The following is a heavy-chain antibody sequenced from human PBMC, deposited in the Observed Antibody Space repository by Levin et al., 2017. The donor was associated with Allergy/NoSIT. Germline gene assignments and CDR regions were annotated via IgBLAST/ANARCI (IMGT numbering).Heavy chain of an antibody. V-gene: IGHV3-74*01. Sequence: SCAASGFTFNNYWMHWVRQAPGKGLVWVSRISSDGSSTSYADSVKGRFTISRDNAKNTPYLQMNSLRAEDTAVYYCAKGGSKAIDYWGQGTLVTVSS. CDR3: AKGGSKAIDY. CDR2: ISSDGSST. CDR1: GFTFNNYW. J-gene: IGHJ4*02. D-gene: IGHD3-16*01.